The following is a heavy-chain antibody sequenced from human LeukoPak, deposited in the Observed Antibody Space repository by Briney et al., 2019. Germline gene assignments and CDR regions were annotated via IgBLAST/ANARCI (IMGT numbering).Heavy chain of an antibody. CDR2: ISAYNGNT. J-gene: IGHJ4*02. CDR3: ARRTRGVTDLDY. D-gene: IGHD3-10*01. CDR1: GYTFTSYG. V-gene: IGHV1-18*01. Sequence: ASVKASCKASGYTFTSYGISWVRQAPGQGLEWMGWISAYNGNTNYAQKLQGRVTMTTDTSTSTAYMELRSLRSDDTAVYYCARRTRGVTDLDYWGQGTLVTVSS.